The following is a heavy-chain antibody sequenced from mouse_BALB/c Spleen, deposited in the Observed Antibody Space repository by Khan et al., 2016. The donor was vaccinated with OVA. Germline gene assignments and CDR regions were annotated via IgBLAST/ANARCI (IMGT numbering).Heavy chain of an antibody. J-gene: IGHJ3*01. CDR3: TRDTTATPN. Sequence: QVQLKQSGPGLVAPSQSLSITCTVSGFSLTSYGVHWVRQPPGKGLEWLGIIWAGGSTNYNSALKSKLSISNDNSKSQVFLKMNSLQTDDTAIYYCTRDTTATPNWGKETLVTVSA. V-gene: IGHV2-9*02. CDR2: IWAGGST. D-gene: IGHD1-2*01. CDR1: GFSLTSYG.